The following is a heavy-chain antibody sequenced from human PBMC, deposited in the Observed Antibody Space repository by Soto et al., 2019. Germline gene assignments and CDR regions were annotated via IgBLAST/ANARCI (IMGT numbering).Heavy chain of an antibody. CDR1: GGSFSGYS. J-gene: IGHJ4*02. CDR2: IDHSGST. Sequence: SETLSLTCAVYGGSFSGYSWSWIRQPPGKGLEWIGEIDHSGSTNYNSSLKSRVTISLDTSKNQFSLKLSSVTAADTAVYYCARGGPIVARIQLWLLDYWGQGTLVT. V-gene: IGHV4-34*01. D-gene: IGHD5-18*01. CDR3: ARGGPIVARIQLWLLDY.